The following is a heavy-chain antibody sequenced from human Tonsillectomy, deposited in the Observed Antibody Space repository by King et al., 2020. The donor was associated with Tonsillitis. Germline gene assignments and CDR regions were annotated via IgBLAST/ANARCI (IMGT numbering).Heavy chain of an antibody. J-gene: IGHJ6*02. Sequence: TLKESGPALVKPTQTLTLTCTFSGFSLSTSGMCVSWIRQPPGKALEWLARIDWDDDKYYSTSLKTRLTISKDTSKNQVVLTMTNMDPVDPATYYCARIRQYSSSWGPNSYYGMDVWGQGTTVTVSS. CDR1: GFSLSTSGMC. V-gene: IGHV2-70*11. D-gene: IGHD6-13*01. CDR2: IDWDDDK. CDR3: ARIRQYSSSWGPNSYYGMDV.